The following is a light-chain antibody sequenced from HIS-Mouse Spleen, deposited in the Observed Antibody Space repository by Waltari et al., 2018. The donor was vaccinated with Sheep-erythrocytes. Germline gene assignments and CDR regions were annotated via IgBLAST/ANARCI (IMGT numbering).Light chain of an antibody. CDR2: EGS. CDR1: SSDVGSYNL. J-gene: IGLJ2*01. Sequence: QSALTQPASVSGSPGQSITISCTGTSSDVGSYNLVYWYQQPPGKAPKLMIYEGSKRPSGVSNRFSGSKSGNTASLTISGLQAEDEADYYCCSYAGSSTDVVFGGGTKLTVL. V-gene: IGLV2-23*01. CDR3: CSYAGSSTDVV.